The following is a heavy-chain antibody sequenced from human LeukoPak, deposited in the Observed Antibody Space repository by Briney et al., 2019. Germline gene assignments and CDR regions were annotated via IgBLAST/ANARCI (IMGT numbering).Heavy chain of an antibody. CDR2: IYYSGST. CDR1: GGSISSGDYY. D-gene: IGHD3-22*01. J-gene: IGHJ4*02. Sequence: PSETLSLTCIVSGGSISSGDYYWSWIRQPPGKGLEWIGYIYYSGSTYYNPSLKSRVTISVDTSKNQFSLKLSSVTAADTAVYYCARVADSSGYYGDFDYWGQGTLVTVSS. V-gene: IGHV4-30-4*01. CDR3: ARVADSSGYYGDFDY.